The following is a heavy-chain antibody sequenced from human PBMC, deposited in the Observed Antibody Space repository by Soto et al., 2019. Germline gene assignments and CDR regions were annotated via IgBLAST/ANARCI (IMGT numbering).Heavy chain of an antibody. D-gene: IGHD1-1*01. V-gene: IGHV3-48*03. CDR2: ISSSGSTI. CDR1: GFTFSSYE. CDR3: ARDAVPYIFDY. J-gene: IGHJ4*02. Sequence: GGSLRLSCAASGFTFSSYEMNWVRQAPGKGLEWVSYISSSGSTIYYADSVKGRFTISRDNAKNSLYLQMNSLRAEDTAVYYCARDAVPYIFDYWGQGTLVTSPQ.